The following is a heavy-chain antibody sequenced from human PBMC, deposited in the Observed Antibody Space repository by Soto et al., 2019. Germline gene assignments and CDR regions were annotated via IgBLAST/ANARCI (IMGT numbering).Heavy chain of an antibody. CDR3: VRDRVVTPLYYGMDV. CDR2: IIPILGIA. D-gene: IGHD2-15*01. CDR1: GGTFSSYT. J-gene: IGHJ6*02. Sequence: QVQLVQSGAEVKKPGSSVKVSCKASGGTFSSYTISWVRQAPGQGLEWMGRIIPILGIANYAQKFQGRVTITADKSTSTAYMELSSLRSEDTAVYYCVRDRVVTPLYYGMDVWGQGTTVTVSS. V-gene: IGHV1-69*08.